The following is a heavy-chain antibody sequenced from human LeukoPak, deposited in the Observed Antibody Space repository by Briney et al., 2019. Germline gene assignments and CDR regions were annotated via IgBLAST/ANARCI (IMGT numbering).Heavy chain of an antibody. CDR3: VREGTPATANY. CDR2: ISGGGDIT. CDR1: GFNFANHA. Sequence: GGSLRLSCAASGFNFANHAMSWVRQTAGKGLEWVSAISGGGDITYYADSVKGRFTISRDNSKDTLFLQMHSLRPGDTAVYYCVREGTPATANYWGQGTLVTISS. V-gene: IGHV3-23*01. D-gene: IGHD2-21*02. J-gene: IGHJ4*02.